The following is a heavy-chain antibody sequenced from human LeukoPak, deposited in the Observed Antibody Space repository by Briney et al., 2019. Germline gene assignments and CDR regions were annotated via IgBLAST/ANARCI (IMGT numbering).Heavy chain of an antibody. D-gene: IGHD1-26*01. CDR1: GGSISSSSYY. V-gene: IGHV4-39*07. CDR3: ARGEWELLRIFDY. CDR2: IYYSGST. J-gene: IGHJ4*02. Sequence: KTSETLSLTCTVSGGSISSSSYYWGWIRQPPGKGLEWIGSIYYSGSTNYNPSLKSRVTISVDTSKNQFSLKLSSVTAADTAVYYCARGEWELLRIFDYWGQGTLVTVSS.